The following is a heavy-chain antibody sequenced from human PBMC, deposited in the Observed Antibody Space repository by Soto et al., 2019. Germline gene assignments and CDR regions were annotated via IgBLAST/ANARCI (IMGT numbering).Heavy chain of an antibody. Sequence: PSETLSLTCTVSGGSISSGGYYWSWIRQHPGKGLEWIGYIYYSGSTYYNPSLKSRVTISVDTSKNQFSLKLSSVTAADTAVYYCASLTYYDFWSGYPNYYYYYYMDVWGKGTMVTVSS. D-gene: IGHD3-3*01. J-gene: IGHJ6*03. V-gene: IGHV4-31*03. CDR2: IYYSGST. CDR3: ASLTYYDFWSGYPNYYYYYYMDV. CDR1: GGSISSGGYY.